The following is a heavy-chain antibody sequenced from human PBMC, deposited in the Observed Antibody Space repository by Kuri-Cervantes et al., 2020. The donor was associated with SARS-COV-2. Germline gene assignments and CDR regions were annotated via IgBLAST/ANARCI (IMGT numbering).Heavy chain of an antibody. V-gene: IGHV3-74*01. Sequence: GESLKISCAASGFTFSSYWMHWVRQAPGKGLVWVSRINSDGSSTSYADSVKGRFTISRDNAKNSLYLQMNSLRAEDTAVYYCARGRRGKTLDYWGQGTRVTGYS. CDR1: GFTFSSYW. D-gene: IGHD3-10*01. J-gene: IGHJ4*02. CDR3: ARGRRGKTLDY. CDR2: INSDGSST.